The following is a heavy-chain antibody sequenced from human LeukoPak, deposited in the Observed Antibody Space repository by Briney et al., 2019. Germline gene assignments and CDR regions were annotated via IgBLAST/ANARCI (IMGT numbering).Heavy chain of an antibody. Sequence: PGGSLRLSCAASGFTFSSYGMHWVRQAPGKGLEWVAVISYDGSNKYYADSVKGRFTISRDNSKNTLYLQMNSLRAEDTAVYYCAKGEPYSSGWSNTPRDFDYWGQGTLVTVSS. V-gene: IGHV3-30*18. J-gene: IGHJ4*02. CDR2: ISYDGSNK. CDR1: GFTFSSYG. CDR3: AKGEPYSSGWSNTPRDFDY. D-gene: IGHD6-19*01.